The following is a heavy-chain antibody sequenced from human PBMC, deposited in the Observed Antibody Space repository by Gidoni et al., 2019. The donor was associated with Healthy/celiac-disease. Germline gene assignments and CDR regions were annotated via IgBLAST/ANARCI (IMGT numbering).Heavy chain of an antibody. Sequence: QFTLMDSGPGLATPTDTITLTCTVSGFSLSNARLCVSWIRQPPGKALEWLAHIFSNDENSYSPSLNSRLTISKDTSKSQVVLTMTNMDPVDTATYYCARTVRQQLERSPSFDYWGQGTLVTVSS. D-gene: IGHD1-1*01. J-gene: IGHJ4*02. CDR2: IFSNDEN. CDR1: GFSLSNARLC. CDR3: ARTVRQQLERSPSFDY. V-gene: IGHV2-26*01.